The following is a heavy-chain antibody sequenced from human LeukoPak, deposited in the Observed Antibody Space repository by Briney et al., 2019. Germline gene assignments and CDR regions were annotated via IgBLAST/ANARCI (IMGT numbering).Heavy chain of an antibody. D-gene: IGHD2-15*01. J-gene: IGHJ4*02. CDR3: ARDGSSHYYFDY. CDR2: IYSGGST. V-gene: IGHV3-53*01. Sequence: GGSLRLSCAASGFTVSSNYMSWVRQAPGKGLEWVSVIYSGGSTYYADSVKGRFTISRDNSKNTLYLQMNSLRAEDTAVYYCARDGSSHYYFDYWGQGTLVTVSS. CDR1: GFTVSSNY.